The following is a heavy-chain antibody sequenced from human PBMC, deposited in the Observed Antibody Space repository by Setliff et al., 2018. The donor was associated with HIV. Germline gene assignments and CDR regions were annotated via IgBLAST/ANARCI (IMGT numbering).Heavy chain of an antibody. Sequence: SCAASGFTFSNAWMSWVRQAPGKGLEWVGRIKSKTDGGTTGYAASVEVRFIISRDDSKSIAYLQMNSLKTEDTAVYYCTRSNWGSTPDFDYWGQGTMVTVSS. CDR1: GFTFSNAW. CDR3: TRSNWGSTPDFDY. D-gene: IGHD7-27*01. J-gene: IGHJ4*02. V-gene: IGHV3-15*01. CDR2: IKSKTDGGTT.